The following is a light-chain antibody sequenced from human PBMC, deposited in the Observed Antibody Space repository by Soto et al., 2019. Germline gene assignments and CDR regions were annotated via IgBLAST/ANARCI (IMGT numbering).Light chain of an antibody. CDR2: AAS. J-gene: IGKJ2*01. CDR1: QSISSY. Sequence: DIQMTQSPSSLSASVGDRVTITCRASQSISSYLNWYQQKPGKAPKLLIYAASSLQSGVPSRFSGSGSGTDFTLTISSLQPEDFDTYYCQQSYSTPLYTVGQGTKLEIK. CDR3: QQSYSTPLYT. V-gene: IGKV1-39*01.